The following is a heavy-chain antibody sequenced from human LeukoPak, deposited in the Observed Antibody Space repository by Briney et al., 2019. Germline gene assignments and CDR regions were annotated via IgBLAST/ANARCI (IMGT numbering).Heavy chain of an antibody. V-gene: IGHV1-18*01. J-gene: IGHJ4*02. CDR1: GYTFTSYG. CDR3: ARVGKRWLQHDY. CDR2: ISAYNGNT. Sequence: ASVKVSCKASGYTFTSYGISWGRQAPGQGREWMGWISAYNGNTNYAQKLQGRVTMTTDTSTSTAYMELRSLRSDDTAVYYCARVGKRWLQHDYWGQGTLVTVSS. D-gene: IGHD5-24*01.